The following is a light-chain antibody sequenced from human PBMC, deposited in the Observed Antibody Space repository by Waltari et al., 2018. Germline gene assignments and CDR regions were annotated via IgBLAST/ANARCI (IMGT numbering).Light chain of an antibody. J-gene: IGKJ4*01. V-gene: IGKV1-9*01. CDR3: QQLNSYPLT. Sequence: DMQLTKSPYFRSASVVHGVTITGRASQGIRDYLAWFKQKAGKAPKLLFYAASTLQSGVPSRFSGSGSGTEFTLTISSLQPEDFATYYCQQLNSYPLTFGGGTKVEIK. CDR2: AAS. CDR1: QGIRDY.